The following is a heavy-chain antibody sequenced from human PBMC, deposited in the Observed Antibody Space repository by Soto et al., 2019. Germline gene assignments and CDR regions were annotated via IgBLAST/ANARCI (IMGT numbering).Heavy chain of an antibody. V-gene: IGHV4-34*01. CDR1: GACLSGYY. CDR2: INHSGST. J-gene: IGHJ6*02. D-gene: IGHD3-16*01. CDR3: ARRRSTSYRDYYGMDV. Sequence: TLFPTFGVDGACLSGYYWSWTRQPPGKGLEWIGEINHSGSTSYNPSLKSRVTISVDTSKNQFSLKLSSVTAADTAVYYCARRRSTSYRDYYGMDVWGQGTTVTVS.